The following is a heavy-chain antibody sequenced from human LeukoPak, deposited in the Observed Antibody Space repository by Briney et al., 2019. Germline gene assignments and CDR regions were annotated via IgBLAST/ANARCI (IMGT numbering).Heavy chain of an antibody. V-gene: IGHV4-34*01. CDR3: ARGGHGGAAAGMSYGY. Sequence: SETLSLTCAVYGGSFSGYYWSWIRQPPGKGLEWIGEINHSGSTNYNPSLKSRVTISVDTSKNQFSLKLSSVTAADTAVYYCARGGHGGAAAGMSYGYWGQGTLVTVSS. CDR2: INHSGST. CDR1: GGSFSGYY. D-gene: IGHD6-13*01. J-gene: IGHJ4*02.